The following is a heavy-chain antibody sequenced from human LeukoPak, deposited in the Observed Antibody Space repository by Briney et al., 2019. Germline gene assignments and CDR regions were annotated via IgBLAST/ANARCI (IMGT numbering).Heavy chain of an antibody. D-gene: IGHD3/OR15-3a*01. J-gene: IGHJ3*02. Sequence: GGSLRLSCAASGFTFSSYWMSWVRQAPGKGLEWVANIMQDGSEKYYVDSVKGRFTISRDNAKNSLYLQMNSLRAEDTAVYYCARVISVHAFDIWGQGTMVTVSS. CDR1: GFTFSSYW. V-gene: IGHV3-7*01. CDR2: IMQDGSEK. CDR3: ARVISVHAFDI.